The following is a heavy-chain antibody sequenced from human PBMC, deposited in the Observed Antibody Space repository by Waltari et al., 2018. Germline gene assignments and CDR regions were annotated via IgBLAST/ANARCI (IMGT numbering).Heavy chain of an antibody. D-gene: IGHD5-12*01. J-gene: IGHJ4*02. Sequence: QMQLVESGGGVVQPGRSLRLSCAASGFIFSNCNMHWVRQAPGQGLEWVAGISNDGNNKDYADSVKTRFTVSRENSTNTLYLQINSLRDDDTAVYYCVKYSGFDYFFDYWGQGTLVTVSS. CDR2: ISNDGNNK. CDR3: VKYSGFDYFFDY. CDR1: GFIFSNCN. V-gene: IGHV3-30*18.